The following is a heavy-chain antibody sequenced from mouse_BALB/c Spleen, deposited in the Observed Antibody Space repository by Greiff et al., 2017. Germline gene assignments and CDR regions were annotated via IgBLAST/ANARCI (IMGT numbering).Heavy chain of an antibody. CDR2: IDTSDSYT. CDR3: ARSHHWYFDV. CDR1: GYTFTDYW. Sequence: VQLQQPGAELVMPGASVKMSCKASGYTFTDYWMHWVKQRPGQGLEWIGAIDTSDSYTSYNQKFKGKATLTVDESSSTAYMQLSSLTSEDSAVYYCARSHHWYFDVWGAGTTVTVSS. J-gene: IGHJ1*01. V-gene: IGHV1-69*01.